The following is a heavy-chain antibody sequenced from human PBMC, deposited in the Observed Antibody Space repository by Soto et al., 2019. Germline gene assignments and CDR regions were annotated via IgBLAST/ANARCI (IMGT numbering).Heavy chain of an antibody. J-gene: IGHJ5*02. CDR3: ARGFESTPAVAALKNWFDP. Sequence: ASVKVSCKASGYTFTSYDINWVRQATGQGLEWMGWMNPNSGNTGYAQKFQGRVTMTRNTSISTAYMELSSLRSEDTAVYYCARGFESTPAVAALKNWFDPWGQGTLVTVSS. CDR2: MNPNSGNT. V-gene: IGHV1-8*01. CDR1: GYTFTSYD. D-gene: IGHD6-19*01.